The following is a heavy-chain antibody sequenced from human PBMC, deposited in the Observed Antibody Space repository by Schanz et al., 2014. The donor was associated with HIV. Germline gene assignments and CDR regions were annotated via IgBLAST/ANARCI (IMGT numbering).Heavy chain of an antibody. V-gene: IGHV3-23*04. D-gene: IGHD3-22*01. CDR3: AKDISVHTSAYYRY. CDR2: ISSDGSST. J-gene: IGHJ4*02. Sequence: EVQLVESGGGLVQPGRSLRLSCAASGFTFSSYAMTWVRQAPGKGLEWVSRISSDGSSTSYADSVKGRFTISRDNAKNTLYLQTNSLRGEDTAIYYCAKDISVHTSAYYRYWGQGTLVTVSS. CDR1: GFTFSSYA.